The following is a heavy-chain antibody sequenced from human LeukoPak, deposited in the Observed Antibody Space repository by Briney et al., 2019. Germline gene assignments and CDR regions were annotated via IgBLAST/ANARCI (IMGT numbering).Heavy chain of an antibody. V-gene: IGHV4-34*01. Sequence: PSETLSLTCAVYGGSFSGYYWSWIRQPPGKGLDWIGEINHSGSTNYNPSLKSRVTISVDTSKNQFSLKLSSVTAADTAVYYCARGGVRITIFGVVISPYYFDHWGQGTLVTVSS. CDR2: INHSGST. J-gene: IGHJ4*02. D-gene: IGHD3-3*01. CDR1: GGSFSGYY. CDR3: ARGGVRITIFGVVISPYYFDH.